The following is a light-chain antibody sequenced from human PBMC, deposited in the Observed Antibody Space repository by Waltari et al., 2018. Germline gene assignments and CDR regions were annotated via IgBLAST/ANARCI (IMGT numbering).Light chain of an antibody. Sequence: QSALTQPASVSGSLGQSITISCTGTSSDVGSYNLVSWYLHPPGKAPKLMIYEGSKRPSGVSNRFSGSKSGNTASLTISGLQAEDEADYYCCSYAGSNTWVFGEGTKLTVL. V-gene: IGLV2-23*01. J-gene: IGLJ3*02. CDR2: EGS. CDR3: CSYAGSNTWV. CDR1: SSDVGSYNL.